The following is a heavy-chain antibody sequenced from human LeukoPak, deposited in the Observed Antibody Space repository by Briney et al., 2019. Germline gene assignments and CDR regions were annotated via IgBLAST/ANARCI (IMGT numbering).Heavy chain of an antibody. J-gene: IGHJ3*02. CDR2: IYPGDSDT. CDR3: ARRVESIAARNDAFDI. V-gene: IGHV5-51*01. D-gene: IGHD6-6*01. CDR1: GGSISSYY. Sequence: ETLSLTCTVSGGSISSYYWSWIRQPAGKGLEWMGIIYPGDSDTRYSPSFQGQVTISADKSISTAYLQWSSLKASDTAMYYCARRVESIAARNDAFDIWGQGTMVTVSS.